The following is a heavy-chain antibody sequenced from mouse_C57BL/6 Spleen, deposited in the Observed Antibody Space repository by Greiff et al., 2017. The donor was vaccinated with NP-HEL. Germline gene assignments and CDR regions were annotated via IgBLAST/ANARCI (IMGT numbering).Heavy chain of an antibody. V-gene: IGHV1-39*01. CDR3: ALITTVVATRYFDV. D-gene: IGHD1-1*01. CDR1: GYSFTDYN. J-gene: IGHJ1*03. CDR2: INPNYGTT. Sequence: EVKLQESGPELVKPGASVKISCKASGYSFTDYNMNWVKQSNGKSLEWIGVINPNYGTTSYNQKFKGKATLTVDQSSSTAYMQLNSLTSEDSAVYYCALITTVVATRYFDVWGTGTTVTVSS.